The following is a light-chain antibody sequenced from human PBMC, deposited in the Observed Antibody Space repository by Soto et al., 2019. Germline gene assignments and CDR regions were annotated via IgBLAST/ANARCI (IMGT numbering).Light chain of an antibody. J-gene: IGKJ5*01. V-gene: IGKV3-11*01. CDR2: DAS. Sequence: EIVLTQSPATLSLSPGERATLSCRASQSVSSSLAWYQQKPGQAPRLLIYDASNRATGIPARFSASGSGTDFTLTISSLEPEDSAVYYCQQRGNWITFGPGTRLEIK. CDR3: QQRGNWIT. CDR1: QSVSSS.